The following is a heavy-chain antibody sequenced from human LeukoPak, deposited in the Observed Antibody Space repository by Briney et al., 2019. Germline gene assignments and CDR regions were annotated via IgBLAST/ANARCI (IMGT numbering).Heavy chain of an antibody. CDR2: IYYSGST. D-gene: IGHD6-6*01. Sequence: SETLSLTCTVSGGSISSYYWSWIRQPPGKGLEWIGYIYYSGSTNYNPSLKSRVTISVDTSKNQFSLKLSSVTAADTAVYYCASLFIAASPGVAFDIGGKGKRVPVSS. CDR1: GGSISSYY. CDR3: ASLFIAASPGVAFDI. V-gene: IGHV4-59*01. J-gene: IGHJ3*02.